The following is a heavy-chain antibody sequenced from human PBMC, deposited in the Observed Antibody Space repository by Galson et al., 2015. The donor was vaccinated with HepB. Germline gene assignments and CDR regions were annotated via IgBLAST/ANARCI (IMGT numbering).Heavy chain of an antibody. V-gene: IGHV3-53*04. Sequence: SLRLSCAASGFTVSSNYMSWVRQAPGKGLEWVSVIYSGGSTYYADSAKGRFTISRHNSKNTLYLQMNSLRAEDTAVYYCARVSSFWSGSGSYAFDIWGQGTMVTVSS. CDR2: IYSGGST. CDR1: GFTVSSNY. J-gene: IGHJ3*02. CDR3: ARVSSFWSGSGSYAFDI. D-gene: IGHD3-10*01.